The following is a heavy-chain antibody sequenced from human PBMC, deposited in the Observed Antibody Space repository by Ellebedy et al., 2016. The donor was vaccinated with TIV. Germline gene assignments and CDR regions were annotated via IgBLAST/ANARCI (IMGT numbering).Heavy chain of an antibody. CDR3: AKDRASYYFRTIFDI. V-gene: IGHV1-69*10. D-gene: IGHD3-10*01. J-gene: IGHJ3*02. CDR1: GGTFSSYA. Sequence: ASVKVSCKASGGTFSSYAISWVRQAPGQGLEWMGGIIPILGIANYAQKFQGRVTITADKSTSTAYMELSSLRSEDTAVYYCAKDRASYYFRTIFDIWGQGTTVTVSS. CDR2: IIPILGIA.